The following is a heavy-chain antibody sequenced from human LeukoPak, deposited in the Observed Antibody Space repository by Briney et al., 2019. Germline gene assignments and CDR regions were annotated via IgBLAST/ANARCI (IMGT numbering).Heavy chain of an antibody. D-gene: IGHD3-22*01. Sequence: GGSLRLSCAASGFTFSKYWMHWVRQAPGKGLVWVSRINSDGSTTDYADSVKGRFTISRDNAKNTLYLQMNSLRVEDTAVYYCARRGDYYDTIDYWGQGTLVTVSS. J-gene: IGHJ4*02. CDR3: ARRGDYYDTIDY. V-gene: IGHV3-74*01. CDR1: GFTFSKYW. CDR2: INSDGSTT.